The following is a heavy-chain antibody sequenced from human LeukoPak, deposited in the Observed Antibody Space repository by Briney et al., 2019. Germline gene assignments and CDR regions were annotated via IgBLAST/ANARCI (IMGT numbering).Heavy chain of an antibody. D-gene: IGHD2-2*01. CDR2: INPNSGGT. V-gene: IGHV1-2*02. J-gene: IGHJ5*02. CDR1: GYMFSTYG. Sequence: ASVKVSCKASGYMFSTYGISWVRQAPGQGLEWMGWINPNSGGTSYAQKFQGRVTMTRDTSISTAYMELSTLRSDDTAVYYCARGGCSSTSCYASPRFDPWGQGTLVTVSS. CDR3: ARGGCSSTSCYASPRFDP.